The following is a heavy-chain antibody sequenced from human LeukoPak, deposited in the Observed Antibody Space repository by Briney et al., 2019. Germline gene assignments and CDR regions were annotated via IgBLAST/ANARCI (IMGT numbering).Heavy chain of an antibody. Sequence: SETLSLTCTVSGGSISSSSYYWGWIRQPPGKGLEWIGGISYSGSTYYNSSLKSRVTMSADTSKNQFSLKLSSVTAADTAVYFCASALGYCSGGSCEYFFDDWGQGTLVTVSS. V-gene: IGHV4-39*01. J-gene: IGHJ4*02. CDR1: GGSISSSSYY. D-gene: IGHD2-15*01. CDR3: ASALGYCSGGSCEYFFDD. CDR2: ISYSGST.